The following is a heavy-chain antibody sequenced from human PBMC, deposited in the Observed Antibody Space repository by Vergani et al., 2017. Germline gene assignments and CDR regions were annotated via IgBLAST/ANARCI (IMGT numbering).Heavy chain of an antibody. V-gene: IGHV3-21*01. CDR2: ISSSSSYI. Sequence: EVQLVESGGGLVKPGGSLRLSCAASGFTFSSYSMNWVRQAPGKGLEWVSSISSSSSYIYYADSVKGRFTISRDNAKNALYLQMNSLRAEDTAVYYCARDRRFLEWLSQYYFEYWGQGNLVTVSS. J-gene: IGHJ4*02. CDR3: ARDRRFLEWLSQYYFEY. CDR1: GFTFSSYS. D-gene: IGHD3-3*01.